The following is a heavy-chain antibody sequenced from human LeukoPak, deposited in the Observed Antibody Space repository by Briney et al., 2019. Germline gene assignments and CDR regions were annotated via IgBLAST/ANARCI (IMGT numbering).Heavy chain of an antibody. CDR3: ARVRGALFDY. J-gene: IGHJ4*02. Sequence: SQTLSLTCAISGDSVSSISVAWNWIGQSPSRGLEWLGRTYYRSKWYNDSAVSVKSRITINPDTSKNQFSLQLNSVTPEDTAVYYCARVRGALFDYWGQGTLVTVSS. CDR1: GDSVSSISVA. CDR2: TYYRSKWYN. V-gene: IGHV6-1*01.